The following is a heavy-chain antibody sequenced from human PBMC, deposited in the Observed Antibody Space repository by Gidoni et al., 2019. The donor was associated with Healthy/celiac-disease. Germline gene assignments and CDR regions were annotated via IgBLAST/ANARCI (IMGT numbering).Heavy chain of an antibody. V-gene: IGHV3-30-3*01. CDR3: AREYCSGGSCYPYYFDY. D-gene: IGHD2-15*01. J-gene: IGHJ4*02. CDR2: ISYDGSNK. CDR1: GFTFSSYA. Sequence: QVQLVESGGGVVQPGRSLRLSCAASGFTFSSYAMHWVRQAPGKGLEWVAVISYDGSNKYYADSVKGRFTISRDNSKNTLYLQMNSLRAEDTAVYYCAREYCSGGSCYPYYFDYWGQGTLVTVSS.